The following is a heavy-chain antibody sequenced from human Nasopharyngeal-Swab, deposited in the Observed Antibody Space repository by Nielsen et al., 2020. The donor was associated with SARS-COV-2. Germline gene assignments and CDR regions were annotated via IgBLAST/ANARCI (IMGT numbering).Heavy chain of an antibody. Sequence: SETLSLTCAVYGGSFSGYYWNWIRQPPGKGLEWIGEINHGGNTNYNPSLKSRVTILVDTPKNQFSLKLASVTAADTALYYCSRGDEGANYYGMDVWGQGTTVTVSS. J-gene: IGHJ6*02. V-gene: IGHV4-34*01. CDR3: SRGDEGANYYGMDV. CDR2: INHGGNT. D-gene: IGHD3-16*01. CDR1: GGSFSGYY.